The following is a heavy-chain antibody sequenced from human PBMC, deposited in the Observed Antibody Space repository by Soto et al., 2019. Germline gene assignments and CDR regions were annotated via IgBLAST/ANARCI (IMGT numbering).Heavy chain of an antibody. CDR2: ISYTGSDT. V-gene: IGHV3-23*01. CDR1: GFTFGVHA. D-gene: IGHD3-10*01. Sequence: PGVSLRVSCAASGFTFGVHAMSWVRQAPGRGLEWVSGISYTGSDTFYAASVKGRFTISRDNSRNIVVLHMNGLSADDTAVYYCARGIRGSRHTSDYVCQG. J-gene: IGHJ4*02. CDR3: ARGIRGSRHTSDY.